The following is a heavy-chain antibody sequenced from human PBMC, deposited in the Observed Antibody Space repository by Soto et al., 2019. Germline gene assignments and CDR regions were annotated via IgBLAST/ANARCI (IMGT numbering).Heavy chain of an antibody. CDR1: GGSINSSSYS. D-gene: IGHD1-1*01. Sequence: SSETLSLTCTVSGGSINSSSYSWGWIRQPPGKGLEWIGSVSYSGSAYYNPSLKSRVAISVDTSKNQFSLKLSSVTAADTAVYCCARREERGWFDPWGQGTLVTVSS. CDR2: VSYSGSA. V-gene: IGHV4-39*01. J-gene: IGHJ5*02. CDR3: ARREERGWFDP.